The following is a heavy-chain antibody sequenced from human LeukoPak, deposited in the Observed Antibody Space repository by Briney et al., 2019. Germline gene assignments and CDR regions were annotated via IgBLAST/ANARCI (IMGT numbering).Heavy chain of an antibody. J-gene: IGHJ3*02. CDR3: ARAFPFDDYGDPDAFDI. D-gene: IGHD4-17*01. V-gene: IGHV4-30-4*08. Sequence: SSETLSLTCTVSGVSMSSGAFYWSWLRQHPGKGLEWIGKIYYSGSTYYNPSLKSRVTISVDRSKNQFSLKLTSVTAADTAVYYCARAFPFDDYGDPDAFDIWGQGTMVTVSS. CDR2: IYYSGST. CDR1: GVSMSSGAFY.